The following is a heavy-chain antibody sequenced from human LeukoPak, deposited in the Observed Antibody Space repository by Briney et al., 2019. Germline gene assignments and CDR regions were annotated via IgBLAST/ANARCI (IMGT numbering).Heavy chain of an antibody. CDR2: IGTAGDT. CDR1: VLTFSNYD. V-gene: IGHV3-13*01. D-gene: IGHD1-26*01. CDR3: ARESGSYGFDY. J-gene: IGHJ4*02. Sequence: GSLRLSCSGSVLTFSNYDKHWVRQATGKGLEWVSAIGTAGDTYYPGSVKGRFTISRENAKNSLYLQMNSLRAGDTAVYYCARESGSYGFDYWGQGTLVTVSS.